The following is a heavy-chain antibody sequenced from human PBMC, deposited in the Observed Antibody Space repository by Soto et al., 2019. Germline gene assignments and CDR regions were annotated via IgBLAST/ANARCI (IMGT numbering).Heavy chain of an antibody. V-gene: IGHV3-30-3*01. CDR3: ARGGGAAAGKYYYYGMDV. CDR2: ISYDGSNK. J-gene: IGHJ6*02. D-gene: IGHD6-13*01. Sequence: GGSLRLSCAASGFTFSSYAMHWFRQAPGKGLEWVAVISYDGSNKYYADSVKGRFTISRDNPKNTLYLQMNSLRAEDTAVYYCARGGGAAAGKYYYYGMDVWGQGTTVTVSS. CDR1: GFTFSSYA.